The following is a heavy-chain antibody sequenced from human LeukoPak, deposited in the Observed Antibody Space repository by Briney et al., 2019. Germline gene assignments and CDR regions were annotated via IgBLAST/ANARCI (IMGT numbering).Heavy chain of an antibody. J-gene: IGHJ6*02. Sequence: ASVKVSCKASGYTFTSYYMHWVRQAPGQGLEWMGIINPSGGSTSYAQKFQGRVTMTRDTSTSTVYMELSSLRSEDTAVNYCARFPNTAMVMGLEYYYYGMDVWGQGTTVTVSS. CDR1: GYTFTSYY. CDR2: INPSGGST. V-gene: IGHV1-46*01. D-gene: IGHD5-18*01. CDR3: ARFPNTAMVMGLEYYYYGMDV.